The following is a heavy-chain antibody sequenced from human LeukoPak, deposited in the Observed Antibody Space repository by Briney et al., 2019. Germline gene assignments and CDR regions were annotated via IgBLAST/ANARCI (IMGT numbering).Heavy chain of an antibody. D-gene: IGHD5-24*01. CDR2: IYYSGST. J-gene: IGHJ4*02. V-gene: IGHV4-39*02. Sequence: SETLSLTCTVFGGSISSSSYYWGWIRQPPGKGLEWIGSIYYSGSTYYNPSLKSRVTISVDTSKNQFSLKLSSVAAADTAVYYCAREMATITGIDYWGQGTLVTVSS. CDR3: AREMATITGIDY. CDR1: GGSISSSSYY.